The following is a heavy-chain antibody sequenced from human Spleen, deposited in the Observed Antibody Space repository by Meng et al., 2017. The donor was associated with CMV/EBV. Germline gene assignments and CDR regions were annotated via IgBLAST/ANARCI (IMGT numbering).Heavy chain of an antibody. D-gene: IGHD2-21*02. Sequence: ASVKVSCKASGYSFTSYDINWVRQATGQGLEWMGWMNTNSDNRGYAQKFQGRVTMTRDTSIDTAYMELRSLRFDDTAVYFCARRAYCGGGCYAGDDAFDLWGQGTMVTVSS. CDR2: MNTNSDNR. V-gene: IGHV1-8*01. CDR1: GYSFTSYD. CDR3: ARRAYCGGGCYAGDDAFDL. J-gene: IGHJ3*01.